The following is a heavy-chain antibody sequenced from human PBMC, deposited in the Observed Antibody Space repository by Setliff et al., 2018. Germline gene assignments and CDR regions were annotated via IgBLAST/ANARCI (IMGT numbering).Heavy chain of an antibody. CDR3: ARGRNVAARLLDS. J-gene: IGHJ4*02. CDR2: IYYSGST. CDR1: GGSISGFY. V-gene: IGHV4-59*12. Sequence: SETLSLTCTVSGGSISGFYCSWIRQPPGKGLEWIGYIYYSGSTNYNPSLKSRVSTSVDTSKDQFSLKLISMTAADTAVYYCARGRNVAARLLDSWGQGTLVTVSS. D-gene: IGHD6-6*01.